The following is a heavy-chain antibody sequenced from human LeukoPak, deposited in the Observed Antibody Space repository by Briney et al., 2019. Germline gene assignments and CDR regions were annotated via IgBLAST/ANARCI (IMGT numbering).Heavy chain of an antibody. D-gene: IGHD3-10*01. Sequence: PGGSLRLSCAASGFTFSTYEMNWVRQAPGKGLEWVSYISSSTSSIFYADSVKGRFTISRDNAKNSLYLQMNSLRAEDTAVYYCARDYGSGSHYNVAFDYWGQGTLVTVSS. J-gene: IGHJ4*02. CDR1: GFTFSTYE. CDR3: ARDYGSGSHYNVAFDY. V-gene: IGHV3-48*03. CDR2: ISSSTSSI.